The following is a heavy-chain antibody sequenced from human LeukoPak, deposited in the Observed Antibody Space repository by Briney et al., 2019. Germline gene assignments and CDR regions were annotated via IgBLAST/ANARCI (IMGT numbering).Heavy chain of an antibody. V-gene: IGHV3-21*01. J-gene: IGHJ4*02. CDR1: GFTFSSYS. D-gene: IGHD5-12*01. CDR2: ISSSSSYI. CDR3: ARDLVEATTRGIDN. Sequence: GGSLRLSCAASGFTFSSYSMNWVRQAPGKGLEWVSSISSSSSYIYYADSVKGRFTISRDNAKNSLYLQMNRLTADDTAVYYCARDLVEATTRGIDNWGQGTLVTVSS.